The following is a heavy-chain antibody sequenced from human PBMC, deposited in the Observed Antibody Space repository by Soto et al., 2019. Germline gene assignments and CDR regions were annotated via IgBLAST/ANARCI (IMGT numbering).Heavy chain of an antibody. CDR3: AREADYVNWFDP. D-gene: IGHD4-17*01. J-gene: IGHJ5*02. CDR2: ISSSSSTI. V-gene: IGHV3-48*01. Sequence: EVQLVESGGGWVQPGGTLRLSCAASGFTFGSYSMNWVRQAPGKGLEWVSYISSSSSTIYYADSVKGRFTISRDNAKNSLYLQMNSLRAEDTAVYYCAREADYVNWFDPWGQGTLVTVSS. CDR1: GFTFGSYS.